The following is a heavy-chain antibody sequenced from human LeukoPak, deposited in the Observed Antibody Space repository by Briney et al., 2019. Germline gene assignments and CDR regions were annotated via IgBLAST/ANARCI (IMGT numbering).Heavy chain of an antibody. CDR3: ASGYDFSSGSKRGFDN. CDR2: ISSGGSDI. CDR1: GFVFSGYG. D-gene: IGHD3-3*01. J-gene: IGHJ4*02. Sequence: GGSLRLSCAASGFVFSGYGFNWVRQAQGKGLEWISYISSGGSDIFYADSVRGRFTISRDNAKSSVFLQMSSLRGEDTAVYYCASGYDFSSGSKRGFDNWGQGALVTVSS. V-gene: IGHV3-48*01.